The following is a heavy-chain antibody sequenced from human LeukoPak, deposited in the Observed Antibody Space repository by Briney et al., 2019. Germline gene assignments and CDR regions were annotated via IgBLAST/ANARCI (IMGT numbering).Heavy chain of an antibody. CDR3: AKHRQWELLPLDY. Sequence: GGSLRLSCAASGFNFNNYAMSWVRQAPGKGLEWVSAISSSGDRTDYAGSVKGRFTISRDNSKNTLDLQMNSLRADDTAVYYCAKHRQWELLPLDYWGQGTLVTVFS. CDR1: GFNFNNYA. CDR2: ISSSGDRT. J-gene: IGHJ4*02. V-gene: IGHV3-23*01. D-gene: IGHD1-26*01.